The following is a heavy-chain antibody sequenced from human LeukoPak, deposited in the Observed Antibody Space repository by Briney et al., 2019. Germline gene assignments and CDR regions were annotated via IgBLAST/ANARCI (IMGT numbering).Heavy chain of an antibody. CDR2: ISGSGGST. D-gene: IGHD2-15*01. Sequence: GGSLRLSCAASGFTFNSYSMSWVRQAPGKGLEWVSAISGSGGSTYYADSVRGQFSISRDNSKDTLYLQMSGLRAEDTAVYYCVKGVSGAYSKYFQYWGQGTLVTVSS. V-gene: IGHV3-23*01. J-gene: IGHJ1*01. CDR1: GFTFNSYS. CDR3: VKGVSGAYSKYFQY.